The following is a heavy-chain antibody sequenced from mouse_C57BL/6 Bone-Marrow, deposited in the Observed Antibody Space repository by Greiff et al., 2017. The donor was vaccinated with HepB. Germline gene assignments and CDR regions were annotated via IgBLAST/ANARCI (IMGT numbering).Heavy chain of an antibody. CDR3: ARGYYYGSSPFAY. CDR1: GFTFSDYG. CDR2: ISSGSSTI. V-gene: IGHV5-17*01. D-gene: IGHD1-1*01. J-gene: IGHJ3*01. Sequence: EVKLMESGGGLVKPGGSLKLSCAASGFTFSDYGMHWVRQAPEKGLEWVAYISSGSSTIYYADTVKGRFTISRDNAKNTLFRQMTSLRSEDTAMYYCARGYYYGSSPFAYWGQGTLVTVSA.